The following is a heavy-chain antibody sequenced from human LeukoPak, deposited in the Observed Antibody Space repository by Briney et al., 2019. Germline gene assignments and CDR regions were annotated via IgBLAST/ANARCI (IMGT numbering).Heavy chain of an antibody. CDR2: INPSGGST. V-gene: IGHV1-46*01. CDR3: ARDRGYCSGGSCSVDY. CDR1: GYTFTSYY. D-gene: IGHD2-15*01. Sequence: GASVKVSCKASGYTFTSYYMHWVRQAPGQGLGWMGIINPSGGSTSYAQKFQGRVTMTRDTSTSTVYMELSSLRSEDTAVYYCARDRGYCSGGSCSVDYWGQGTLVTVSS. J-gene: IGHJ4*02.